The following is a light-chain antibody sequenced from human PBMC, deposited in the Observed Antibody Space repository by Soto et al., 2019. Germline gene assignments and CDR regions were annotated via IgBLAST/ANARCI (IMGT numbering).Light chain of an antibody. Sequence: QYALTQPASVSGSPGQSITISCTGTSSDVGSYNLVSWYQQHPGKAPKLMIYEGSKRHSGVSDRFSGSKSGNTASLTVSGLQAEDEADYYCCSYAGSSIFYVFGSGTQLTVL. J-gene: IGLJ1*01. CDR3: CSYAGSSIFYV. V-gene: IGLV2-23*01. CDR1: SSDVGSYNL. CDR2: EGS.